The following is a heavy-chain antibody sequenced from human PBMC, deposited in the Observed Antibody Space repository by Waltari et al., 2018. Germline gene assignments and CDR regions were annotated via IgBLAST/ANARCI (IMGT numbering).Heavy chain of an antibody. V-gene: IGHV3-74*03. CDR3: ARSVSPTHGGGYYGGWFDP. D-gene: IGHD3-3*01. Sequence: EVQLVQSGGGLVQPGGSLRLSCVASGFKFSAYWMHWVRHVPGKGLEWFSSRSGDGGAAKYVDSVKGRFTISRDNAKSTLYLQMNNLRGEDTGLYSCARSVSPTHGGGYYGGWFDPWGQGSLVTVSS. CDR1: GFKFSAYW. J-gene: IGHJ5*02. CDR2: RSGDGGAA.